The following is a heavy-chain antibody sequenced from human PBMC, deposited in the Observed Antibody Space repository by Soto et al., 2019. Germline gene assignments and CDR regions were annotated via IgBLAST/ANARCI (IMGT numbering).Heavy chain of an antibody. Sequence: SVKVSCKASGGTFSSYAISWVRQAPGQGLEWMGGIIPIFGTANYAQKFQGRVTITADESTSTAYMELSSLRSEDTAVYYCARDRSSGWYGYNWFDPWGQGTLVIVSS. D-gene: IGHD6-19*01. J-gene: IGHJ5*02. CDR1: GGTFSSYA. CDR3: ARDRSSGWYGYNWFDP. CDR2: IIPIFGTA. V-gene: IGHV1-69*13.